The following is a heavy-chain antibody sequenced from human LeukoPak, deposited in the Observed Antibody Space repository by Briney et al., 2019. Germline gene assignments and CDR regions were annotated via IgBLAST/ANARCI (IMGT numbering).Heavy chain of an antibody. V-gene: IGHV4-34*01. CDR3: AREYHYYDTRGYYYFDY. D-gene: IGHD3-22*01. CDR2: INHSGST. Sequence: SETLSLTCAVYGGSFSGYYWSWIRQPPGKGLEWIGEINHSGSTNYNPSLKSRVTMSLDTSRNQFSLKLSSVTAADTAVYYCAREYHYYDTRGYYYFDYWGQGTLVTVSS. J-gene: IGHJ4*02. CDR1: GGSFSGYY.